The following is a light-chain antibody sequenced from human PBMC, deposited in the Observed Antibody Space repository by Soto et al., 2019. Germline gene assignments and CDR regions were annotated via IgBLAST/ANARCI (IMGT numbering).Light chain of an antibody. CDR1: QSVLYTSNNKNY. CDR3: QQYYSTTLFT. J-gene: IGKJ3*01. Sequence: DIVMAQSPDSLAVSLGERATINCKSSQSVLYTSNNKNYLAWYQQKPGQPPKLLIYWASTRESGVPDRFSGSGSGTDFTLTISRLKDEDVEVYYCQQYYSTTLFTFGPGTKVDIK. V-gene: IGKV4-1*01. CDR2: WAS.